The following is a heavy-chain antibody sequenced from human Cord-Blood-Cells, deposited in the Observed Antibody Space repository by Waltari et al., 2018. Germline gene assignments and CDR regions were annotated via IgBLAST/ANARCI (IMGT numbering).Heavy chain of an antibody. V-gene: IGHV3-30-3*01. CDR1: GFTFSSYA. CDR3: ARGPEGLQLDY. CDR2: ISYDGSNK. D-gene: IGHD4-4*01. Sequence: QVQLVESGGGVVQPGRSLRLSCAASGFTFSSYAMHWVRQAPGKGLEWVEVISYDGSNKYYADSVKGRFTISRDNSKNTLYLQMNSLRAEDTAVYYCARGPEGLQLDYWGQGTLVTVSS. J-gene: IGHJ4*02.